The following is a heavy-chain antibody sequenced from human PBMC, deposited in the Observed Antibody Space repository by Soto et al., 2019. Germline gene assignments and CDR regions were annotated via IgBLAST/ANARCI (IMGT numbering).Heavy chain of an antibody. Sequence: ASVKVSCKASGYTFNTYHMHWVRQAPGQGLGWMGIINPSGGSTTYAQKFQGRVTMTRDTSTSTVYMELSSLRSEDTALYYCARSDLFIGYPYYYHFGLDVWGQGTTVTVSS. D-gene: IGHD5-18*01. V-gene: IGHV1-46*02. CDR2: INPSGGST. CDR3: ARSDLFIGYPYYYHFGLDV. J-gene: IGHJ6*02. CDR1: GYTFNTYH.